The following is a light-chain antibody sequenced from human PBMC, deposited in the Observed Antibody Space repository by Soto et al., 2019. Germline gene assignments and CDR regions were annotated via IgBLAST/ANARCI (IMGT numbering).Light chain of an antibody. J-gene: IGLJ1*01. Sequence: QSVLTQPAAVSGSPGQWITISCTGSSSDIGGYYYVPWYQHHPGKAPKLLMYDITNRPSGVSDRFSGSKSGTTASLAISGLQAEDEADYYCSSYESSSTRYVFGTGTKVTVL. CDR2: DIT. V-gene: IGLV2-14*03. CDR1: SSDIGGYYY. CDR3: SSYESSSTRYV.